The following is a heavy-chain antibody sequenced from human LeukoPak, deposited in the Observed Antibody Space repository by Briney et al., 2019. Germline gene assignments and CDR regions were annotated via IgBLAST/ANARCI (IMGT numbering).Heavy chain of an antibody. V-gene: IGHV3-30*18. Sequence: GGSLSLSCAASGFTFSSYGMHWVRQAPGKGLEWVAVISYDGSNKYYADSVKGRFTISRDNSKNTLYLQMNSLRAEDTAVYYCAKFLVAAESEFDYWGQETLVTVSS. CDR1: GFTFSSYG. CDR3: AKFLVAAESEFDY. J-gene: IGHJ4*02. CDR2: ISYDGSNK. D-gene: IGHD2-15*01.